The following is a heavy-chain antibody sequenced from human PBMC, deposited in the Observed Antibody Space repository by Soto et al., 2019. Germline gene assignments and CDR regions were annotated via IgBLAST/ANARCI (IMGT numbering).Heavy chain of an antibody. Sequence: ASVKVSCKASGYTFTGYYMHWVRQAPGQGLEWMGWINPNSGGTNYAQKFQGWVTMTRDTSISTAYMELSRLRSDDTAVYYCARSPSLHNVLYIVVVPAAILDYCGQGTLVTVSS. CDR2: INPNSGGT. D-gene: IGHD2-2*01. V-gene: IGHV1-2*04. J-gene: IGHJ4*02. CDR3: ARSPSLHNVLYIVVVPAAILDY. CDR1: GYTFTGYY.